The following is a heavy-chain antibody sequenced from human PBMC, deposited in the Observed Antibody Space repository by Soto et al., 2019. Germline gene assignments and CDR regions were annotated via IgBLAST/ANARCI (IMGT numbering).Heavy chain of an antibody. V-gene: IGHV1-18*01. D-gene: IGHD2-2*01. CDR1: GYTFTSFG. CDR2: ISTKNGQT. J-gene: IGHJ6*04. Sequence: QAQLVQSGVEVKKPGASVKVSCKASGYTFTSFGISWVRQAPGQGLEWMGWISTKNGQTRYLQKFQGRVNMTTDTSTSTAYMEVRSLRSDDTAVYYCGREYCDSSRCYQPAVWGKGTTVTVSA. CDR3: GREYCDSSRCYQPAV.